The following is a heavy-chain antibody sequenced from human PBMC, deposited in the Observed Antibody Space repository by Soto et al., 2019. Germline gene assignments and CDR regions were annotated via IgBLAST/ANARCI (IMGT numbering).Heavy chain of an antibody. V-gene: IGHV3-30*18. D-gene: IGHD2-2*01. CDR1: GFTFSSSD. J-gene: IGHJ3*02. Sequence: QVQLVESGGGVVQPGRSLRLSCAASGFTFSSSDMHWVRQAPGKGLEWVAVISYDGSNKYYADPVKGRFTISRDNSKHTLYLQMNSLRAEDTAVYYCAKPRGGYCSSTSCYGFDIWGQGTMVIVSS. CDR2: ISYDGSNK. CDR3: AKPRGGYCSSTSCYGFDI.